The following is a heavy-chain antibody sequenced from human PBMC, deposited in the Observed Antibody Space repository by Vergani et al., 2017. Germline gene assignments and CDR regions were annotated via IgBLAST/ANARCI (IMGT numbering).Heavy chain of an antibody. D-gene: IGHD3-10*01. V-gene: IGHV3-48*01. CDR1: GFTFSSYS. CDR2: ISSSSSTI. CDR3: ATWLGYGFGY. Sequence: VQLVESGGGVVQPGRSLRLSCAASGFTFSSYSMNWVRQAPGKGLEWVSYISSSSSTIYYADSVKGRFTISRDNAKNSLYLQMNSLRAEDTAVYYCATWLGYGFGYWGQGTLVTVSS. J-gene: IGHJ4*02.